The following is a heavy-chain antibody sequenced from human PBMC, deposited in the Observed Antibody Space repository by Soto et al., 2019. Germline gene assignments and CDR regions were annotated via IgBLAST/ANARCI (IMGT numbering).Heavy chain of an antibody. V-gene: IGHV1-69*13. Sequence: RASVKVSCKASGGTFSSYAISWVRQAPGQGLEWMGGIIPMFGTANYAQKFQGRVTITADESTSTAYMELSSLRSEDTAVYYCARDLGNKHYYYFYWGQGTLVTVSS. D-gene: IGHD2-21*02. CDR3: ARDLGNKHYYYFY. CDR2: IIPMFGTA. CDR1: GGTFSSYA. J-gene: IGHJ4*02.